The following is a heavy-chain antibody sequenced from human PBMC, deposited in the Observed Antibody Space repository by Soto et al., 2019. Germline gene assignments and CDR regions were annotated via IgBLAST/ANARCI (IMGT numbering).Heavy chain of an antibody. CDR1: GYTFTSYA. CDR2: IIPIFGTA. D-gene: IGHD6-6*01. CDR3: ARQKQLDYYYYGMDV. J-gene: IGHJ6*02. Sequence: SVKVSCKASGYTFTSYAMHWVRQAPGQRLEWMGGIIPIFGTANYAQKFQGRVTITADESTSTAYMELSSLRSEDTAVYYCARQKQLDYYYYGMDVWGQGTTVTVSS. V-gene: IGHV1-69*13.